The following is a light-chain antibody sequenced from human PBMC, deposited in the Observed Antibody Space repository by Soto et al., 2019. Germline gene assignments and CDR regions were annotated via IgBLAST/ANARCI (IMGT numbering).Light chain of an antibody. CDR3: QHYNGY. CDR1: QSINNW. V-gene: IGKV1-5*01. Sequence: DIQMTQSPSTLSASVGDRVTITCRASQSINNWLAWYQQKPGKAPKLLIYHASNLESGVPSRFSGSGFGAEFILTIISLQPDDFAPYYCQHYNGYFGQGTKLEIK. CDR2: HAS. J-gene: IGKJ2*01.